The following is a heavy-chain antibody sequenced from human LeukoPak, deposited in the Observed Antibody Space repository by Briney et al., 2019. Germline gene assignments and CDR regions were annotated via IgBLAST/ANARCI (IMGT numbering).Heavy chain of an antibody. CDR1: GFTFSSYA. CDR2: ISYDGSNK. V-gene: IGHV3-30-3*01. Sequence: GGSLRLSCAASGFTFSSYAMHWVRQAPGKGLEWVAVISYDGSNKYYADSVKGRFTISRDNSKNTLYLQMNSLRAEDTAVYYCAREFDRWGQGTLVTVSS. J-gene: IGHJ5*02. CDR3: AREFDR.